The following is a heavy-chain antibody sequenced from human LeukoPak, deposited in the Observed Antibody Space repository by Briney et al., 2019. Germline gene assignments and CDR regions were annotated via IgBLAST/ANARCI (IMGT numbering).Heavy chain of an antibody. CDR2: IIPIFGTA. D-gene: IGHD1-26*01. V-gene: IGHV1-69*13. Sequence: SVKVSCKAPGGTFSSYAISWVRQAPGQGLEWMGGIIPIFGTANYAQKFQGRVTITADESTSTAYMELSSLRSEDTAVYYCAREAALYSGSYYLLDYWGQGTLVTVSS. CDR1: GGTFSSYA. J-gene: IGHJ4*02. CDR3: AREAALYSGSYYLLDY.